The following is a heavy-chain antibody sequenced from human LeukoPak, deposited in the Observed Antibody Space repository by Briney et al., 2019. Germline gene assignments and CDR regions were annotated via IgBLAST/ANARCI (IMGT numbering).Heavy chain of an antibody. J-gene: IGHJ4*02. CDR2: ISGSGGST. CDR1: GFTFSSYA. D-gene: IGHD6-13*01. Sequence: GGSLRLSCAAFGFTFSSYAMSWVRQAPGKGLEWVSAISGSGGSTYYADSVKGRFTISRDNSKNTLYLQMNSLRAEDTAVYYCAKGVAAAGTVPFDYWGQGTLVTVSS. V-gene: IGHV3-23*01. CDR3: AKGVAAAGTVPFDY.